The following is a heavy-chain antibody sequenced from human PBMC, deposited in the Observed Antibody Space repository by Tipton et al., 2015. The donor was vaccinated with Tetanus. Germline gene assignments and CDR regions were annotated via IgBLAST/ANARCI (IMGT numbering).Heavy chain of an antibody. V-gene: IGHV1-2*02. Sequence: QVQLVQSGAEVTKPGASVKVSCRASGYSFTGYYIHWLRQAPGQGLEWMGCINSNSGGTNYAQKFQGRVTMTRDTSISTAYMEVSRLRSYDTAIYYCARGMDYDSSGIDDFWGQGTLVTVSS. CDR2: INSNSGGT. J-gene: IGHJ4*02. CDR3: ARGMDYDSSGIDDF. D-gene: IGHD3-22*01. CDR1: GYSFTGYY.